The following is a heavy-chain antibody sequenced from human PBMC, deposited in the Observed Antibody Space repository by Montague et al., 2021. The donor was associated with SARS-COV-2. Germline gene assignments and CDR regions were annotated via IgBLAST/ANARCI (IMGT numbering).Heavy chain of an antibody. CDR3: ARTEYNWNDWFDP. CDR2: IFHSGIT. J-gene: IGHJ5*02. Sequence: SETLSLTCSVSGGSISSYYWSWIRQSPGKGLEWIRYIFHSGITDYNPSLKSRVTISVDMSKNQFSLQLNSVTAADSAVYYCARTEYNWNDWFDPWGQGTLVTVSS. V-gene: IGHV4-59*13. D-gene: IGHD1-20*01. CDR1: GGSISSYY.